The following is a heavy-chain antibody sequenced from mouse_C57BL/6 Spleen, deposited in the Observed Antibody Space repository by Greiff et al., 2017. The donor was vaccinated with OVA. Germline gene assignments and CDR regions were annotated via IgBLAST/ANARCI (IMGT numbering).Heavy chain of an antibody. Sequence: VQRVESGAELVRPGASVTLSCKASGYTFTDYEMHWVKQTPVHGLEWIGAIDPETGGTAYNQKFKGKAILTADKSSSTAYMELRSLTSEDSAVYYCTRYDSWFAYWGQGTLVTVSA. J-gene: IGHJ3*01. CDR2: IDPETGGT. D-gene: IGHD2-4*01. CDR3: TRYDSWFAY. V-gene: IGHV1-15*01. CDR1: GYTFTDYE.